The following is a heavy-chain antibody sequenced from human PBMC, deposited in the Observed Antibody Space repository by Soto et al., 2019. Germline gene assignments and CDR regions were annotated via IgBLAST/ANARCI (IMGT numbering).Heavy chain of an antibody. D-gene: IGHD3-10*01. CDR2: ISSRGSTI. J-gene: IGHJ3*01. CDR3: ATRSGGGGAFDF. CDR1: GFTFSTYE. V-gene: IGHV3-48*03. Sequence: EVQLVESGGGLVQPGGSLRLSCAASGFTFSTYEMNWVRQAPGKGLEWVSYISSRGSTIYYADSVKGRFTISRDNAKNSLYLKMNSVRAEDTAVYYCATRSGGGGAFDFWGQGTMVTVSS.